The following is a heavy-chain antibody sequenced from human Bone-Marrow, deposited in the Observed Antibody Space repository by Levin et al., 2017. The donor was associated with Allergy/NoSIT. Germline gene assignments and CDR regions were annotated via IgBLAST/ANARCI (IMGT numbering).Heavy chain of an antibody. Sequence: GGSLRLSCAASGFTFGSYGIHWVRQAPGKGLEWVALISYDGSDKSYAESVKGRFTVSRDNPKNTLYLQLTSLRVEDTAVYSCARDTSGYGSFDYWGQGTLVTVSS. CDR2: ISYDGSDK. CDR3: ARDTSGYGSFDY. CDR1: GFTFGSYG. D-gene: IGHD3-22*01. J-gene: IGHJ4*02. V-gene: IGHV3-30*03.